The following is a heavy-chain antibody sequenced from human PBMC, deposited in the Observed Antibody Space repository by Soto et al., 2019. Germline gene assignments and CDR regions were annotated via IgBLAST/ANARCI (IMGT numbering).Heavy chain of an antibody. Sequence: SETLSLTCTVSGGSISSHHWSWIRQPPGKELEWLGRISHNGITNYNPSLGSRVSIAVDTSKSQLSLQLSSVTATDTAVYYCARVSRRGGIGSTPIRKPFYYYMDIWGTGATVTVS. CDR1: GGSISSHH. CDR2: ISHNGIT. D-gene: IGHD6-13*01. V-gene: IGHV4-59*11. J-gene: IGHJ6*03. CDR3: ARVSRRGGIGSTPIRKPFYYYMDI.